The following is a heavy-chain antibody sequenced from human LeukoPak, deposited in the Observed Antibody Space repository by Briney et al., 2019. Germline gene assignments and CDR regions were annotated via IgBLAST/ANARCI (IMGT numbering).Heavy chain of an antibody. Sequence: ASVKVSCKASGHTFTSYGISWVRQAPGQGLEWMGWISAYNGNTNYAQKLQGRVTMTTDTSTSTAYMELRSLRSDDTAVYYCATRIAVAGTLDYSGQGTLVTVSS. V-gene: IGHV1-18*01. CDR2: ISAYNGNT. D-gene: IGHD6-19*01. CDR1: GHTFTSYG. J-gene: IGHJ4*02. CDR3: ATRIAVAGTLDY.